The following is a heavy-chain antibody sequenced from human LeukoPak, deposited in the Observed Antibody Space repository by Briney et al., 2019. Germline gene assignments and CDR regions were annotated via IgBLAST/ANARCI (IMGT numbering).Heavy chain of an antibody. CDR3: AKAYYDSSGYYYIPFDY. Sequence: GGSLRLSCAASGFTFSSYSIHWVRQAPGKGLEWVAVVSYDGSSENYADSVKGRFTISRDNSKNTLYLQMNSLRAEDTAVYYCAKAYYDSSGYYYIPFDYWGQGTLVTVSS. V-gene: IGHV3-30-3*01. D-gene: IGHD3-22*01. CDR1: GFTFSSYS. J-gene: IGHJ4*02. CDR2: VSYDGSSE.